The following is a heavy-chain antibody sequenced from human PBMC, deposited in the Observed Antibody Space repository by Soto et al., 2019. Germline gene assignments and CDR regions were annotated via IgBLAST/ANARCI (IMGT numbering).Heavy chain of an antibody. J-gene: IGHJ4*02. CDR1: GFSISSGYY. D-gene: IGHD6-19*01. CDR2: IYHGGST. V-gene: IGHV4-38-2*02. Sequence: LSLTCSVSGFSISSGYYWGWVRQPPGKGLEWIGTIYHGGSTFYNPSLKSRVTISVDTSKNQFSLKLSSVTAADTALYYCARVDRSGWTPNFFDYWGQGTLVTVSS. CDR3: ARVDRSGWTPNFFDY.